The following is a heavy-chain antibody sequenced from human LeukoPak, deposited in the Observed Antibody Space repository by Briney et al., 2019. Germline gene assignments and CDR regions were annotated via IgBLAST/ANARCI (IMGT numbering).Heavy chain of an antibody. CDR1: GHCFSVYW. J-gene: IGHJ5*02. D-gene: IGHD6-6*01. Sequence: GGSLRLSCQGSGHCFSVYWIGWVRQMPGKGLEWIALISPVDSDTRYGPSFQGQVTISADWSISTAYLQWSSLKASDTAIYYCAGTHRSSGRWDWFDPWGQGTLVTVSS. V-gene: IGHV5-51*01. CDR2: ISPVDSDT. CDR3: AGTHRSSGRWDWFDP.